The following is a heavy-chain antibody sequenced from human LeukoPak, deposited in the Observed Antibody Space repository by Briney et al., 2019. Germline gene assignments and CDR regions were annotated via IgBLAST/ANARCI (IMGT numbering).Heavy chain of an antibody. V-gene: IGHV4-59*08. J-gene: IGHJ6*02. Sequence: SETLSLTCIVSGGSISSDYWSWIRQPPGKGLEWIGYIYYSGSTNYSPSLKSRASISVDTSKKQFSLKLSSVTAADTAVYYCARRSLVRTVGYYYGMDVWGQGITVTVSS. CDR1: GGSISSDY. CDR2: IYYSGST. CDR3: ARRSLVRTVGYYYGMDV. D-gene: IGHD1-26*01.